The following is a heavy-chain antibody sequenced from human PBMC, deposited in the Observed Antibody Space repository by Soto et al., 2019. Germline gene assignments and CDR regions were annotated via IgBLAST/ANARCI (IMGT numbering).Heavy chain of an antibody. V-gene: IGHV3-43*01. D-gene: IGHD2-2*01. CDR1: GFTFDDYT. Sequence: GGSLRLSCAASGFTFDDYTVHWVRQAPGKGLEWVSLISWDGSRTYYADSVKGRFTISRDNSINSLYLQMNSLRTEDTAFYYCARDSEVPRPNYYYYGMDVWGQGTTVTVSS. J-gene: IGHJ6*02. CDR2: ISWDGSRT. CDR3: ARDSEVPRPNYYYYGMDV.